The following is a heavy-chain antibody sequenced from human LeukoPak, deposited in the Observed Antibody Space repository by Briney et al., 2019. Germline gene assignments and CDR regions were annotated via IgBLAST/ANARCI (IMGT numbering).Heavy chain of an antibody. CDR1: GFTCTDHS. CDR2: ISSSSSYI. Sequence: PGGSLRLSCVASGFTCTDHSMHWVRQAPGKGLEWVSSISSSSSYIYYADSVKGRFTISRDNAKNSLYLQMNSLRAEDTAVYYCASRARANFDYWGQGTLVTVSS. J-gene: IGHJ4*02. V-gene: IGHV3-21*01. CDR3: ASRARANFDY.